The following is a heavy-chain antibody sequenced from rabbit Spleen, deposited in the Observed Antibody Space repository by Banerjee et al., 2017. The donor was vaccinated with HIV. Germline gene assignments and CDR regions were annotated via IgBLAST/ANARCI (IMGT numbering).Heavy chain of an antibody. D-gene: IGHD6-1*01. V-gene: IGHV1S40*01. Sequence: QSLEESGGDMVKPGASLTLTCTASGFSFSNDAMCWVRQAPGKGLELIACIDSGSGGRNYYASWAKGRFTISKTSSTTVTLQMTSLTAADTATYFCARSSAGYDYTVIRLDLWGQGTLVTVS. CDR1: GFSFSNDA. CDR3: ARSSAGYDYTVIRLDL. J-gene: IGHJ3*01. CDR2: IDSGSGGRN.